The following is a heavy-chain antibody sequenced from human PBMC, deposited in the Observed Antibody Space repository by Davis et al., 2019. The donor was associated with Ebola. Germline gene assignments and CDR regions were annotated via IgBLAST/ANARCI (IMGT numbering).Heavy chain of an antibody. D-gene: IGHD3-10*01. CDR2: SSI. J-gene: IGHJ4*02. V-gene: IGHV3-21*01. CDR3: ARSHFTMVQGAADY. Sequence: SSIYYADSVKGRFTISRDNAKNSLYLQMNSLRAEDTAVYYCARSHFTMVQGAADYWGQGTLVTVSS.